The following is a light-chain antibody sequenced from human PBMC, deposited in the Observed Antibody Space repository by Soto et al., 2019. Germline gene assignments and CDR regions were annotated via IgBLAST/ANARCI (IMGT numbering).Light chain of an antibody. Sequence: ALQMTQSPSSLSASVGDRVAITCRASQGIRNNLGWYQQKPGKAPKLLIYAASSLQSGVPSRFSGSGSGTDFTLTISSLQPEDFATYFCLQDYNCPYTFGQGTKLEIK. CDR1: QGIRNN. V-gene: IGKV1-6*01. J-gene: IGKJ2*01. CDR3: LQDYNCPYT. CDR2: AAS.